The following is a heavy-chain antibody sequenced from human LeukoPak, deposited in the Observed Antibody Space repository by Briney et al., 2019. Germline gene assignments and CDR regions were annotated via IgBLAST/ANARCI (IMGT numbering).Heavy chain of an antibody. V-gene: IGHV1-3*01. CDR3: ARVDPSGSYGY. J-gene: IGHJ4*02. CDR2: INGGNGDT. Sequence: ASVKVSCKASGYTFSNHEIHWVRQAPGQSLEWMGGINGGNGDTKYSQELQGRVTISRDTSTSTAYMELRSLRSDDTAVYYCARVDPSGSYGYWGQGTLVTVSS. CDR1: GYTFSNHE. D-gene: IGHD1-26*01.